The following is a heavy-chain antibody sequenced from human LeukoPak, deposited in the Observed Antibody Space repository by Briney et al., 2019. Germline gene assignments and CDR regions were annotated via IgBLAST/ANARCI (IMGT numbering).Heavy chain of an antibody. J-gene: IGHJ4*02. D-gene: IGHD1-1*01. CDR1: GFPFSSYS. CDR2: ISASGSNI. V-gene: IGHV3-48*01. CDR3: VRVKGTYFDF. Sequence: GGSLRLSCAASGFPFSSYSMNWVRQAPGEGLEWVSYISASGSNIYYLDAVKGRFTVSRDNAMNSLFLQMNRPGVEDTAIYYCVRVKGTYFDFWGQGTLVTVSS.